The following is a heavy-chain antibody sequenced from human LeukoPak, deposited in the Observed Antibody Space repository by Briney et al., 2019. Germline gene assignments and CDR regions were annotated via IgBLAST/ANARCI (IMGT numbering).Heavy chain of an antibody. CDR1: GFTFSSYG. D-gene: IGHD3-3*01. CDR3: AKDTKGVVATGNWFDP. CDR2: ISYDGSNK. V-gene: IGHV3-30*18. J-gene: IGHJ5*02. Sequence: GRSLRLSCAASGFTFSSYGMHWVRQAPGKGLEWVAVISYDGSNKYYADSVKGRFTISRDNSKNTLYLQMNSLRAEDTAVYYCAKDTKGVVATGNWFDPWGQGTLVTVSS.